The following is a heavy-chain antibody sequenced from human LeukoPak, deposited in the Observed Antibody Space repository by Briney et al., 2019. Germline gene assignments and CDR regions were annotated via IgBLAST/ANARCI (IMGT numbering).Heavy chain of an antibody. CDR3: ARGSYYYDSSGYYEEYLSLDY. CDR2: IRSKAFGETT. CDR1: GFTFGDYA. J-gene: IGHJ4*02. D-gene: IGHD3-22*01. Sequence: HSGGSLRLSCTTSGFTFGDYAMSWVRQAPGKGLEWVGFIRSKAFGETTEYAASVKGRFTISRDDSKNTLYLQMGSLRAEDMAVYYCARGSYYYDSSGYYEEYLSLDYWGQGTLVTVSS. V-gene: IGHV3-49*04.